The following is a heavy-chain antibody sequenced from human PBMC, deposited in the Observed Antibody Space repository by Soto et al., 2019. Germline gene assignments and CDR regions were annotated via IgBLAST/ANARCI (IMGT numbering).Heavy chain of an antibody. J-gene: IGHJ6*02. CDR2: IYYSGST. D-gene: IGHD6-13*01. V-gene: IGHV4-59*01. Sequence: SETLSLTCTVSGGSISSYYWSWIRQPPGKGLEWIGYIYYSGSTNYNPSLKSRVTISVDTSKNQFSLKLSSVTAADTAVYYCARAARSSSWYYYYGMDVWGQGTTVTVSS. CDR3: ARAARSSSWYYYYGMDV. CDR1: GGSISSYY.